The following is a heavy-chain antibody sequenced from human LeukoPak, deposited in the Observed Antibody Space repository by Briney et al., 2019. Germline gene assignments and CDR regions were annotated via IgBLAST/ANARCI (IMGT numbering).Heavy chain of an antibody. CDR2: FDPEDGET. CDR1: GYTLTELS. CDR3: ARGSPGYDFWSGYYGGDAFDI. V-gene: IGHV1-24*01. J-gene: IGHJ3*02. D-gene: IGHD3-3*01. Sequence: ASLKVSCKASGYTLTELSMHWVRQAPGKGLEWMGGFDPEDGETIYAQKFQGRVTMTEDTSTDTAYMELSSLRSEDTAVYYCARGSPGYDFWSGYYGGDAFDIWGQGTMVTVSS.